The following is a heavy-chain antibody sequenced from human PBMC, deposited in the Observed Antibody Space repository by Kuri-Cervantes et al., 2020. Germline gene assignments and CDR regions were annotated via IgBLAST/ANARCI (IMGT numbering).Heavy chain of an antibody. CDR2: INHSGST. J-gene: IGHJ6*03. Sequence: GSLRLSCAVYGGSFSGYYWSWIRQSPGKGLEWIGEINHSGSTNYNPSLKSRVTISVDTSKNQFSLKLSSVTAADTAVYYCARGVAGRYSYYYYMDVWGKGTTVTVSS. CDR3: ARGVAGRYSYYYYMDV. V-gene: IGHV4-34*01. CDR1: GGSFSGYY.